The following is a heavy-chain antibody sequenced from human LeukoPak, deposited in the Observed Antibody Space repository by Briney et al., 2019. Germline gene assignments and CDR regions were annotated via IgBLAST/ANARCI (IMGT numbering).Heavy chain of an antibody. J-gene: IGHJ3*02. CDR1: GFTFSRHY. D-gene: IGHD3-10*01. CDR2: IKQDGSET. Sequence: PGGSLRLSCLASGFTFSRHYMAWVRQAPGKGLEWVANIKQDGSETFYADSVKCRITISRDNAENSLYLQITSLRVEDTAVYYCARESRLATGDDASDIWGQGTMVTVSS. CDR3: ARESRLATGDDASDI. V-gene: IGHV3-7*01.